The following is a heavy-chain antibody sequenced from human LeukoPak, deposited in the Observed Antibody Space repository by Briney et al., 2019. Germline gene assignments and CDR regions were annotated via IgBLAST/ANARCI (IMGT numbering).Heavy chain of an antibody. D-gene: IGHD3-10*01. CDR2: ISYDGSNK. CDR3: ARDPGIYMVRGVIDY. CDR1: GFTFSSYG. J-gene: IGHJ4*02. Sequence: GGSLRLSCAASGFTFSSYGMHWVRQAPGKGLEWVAVISYDGSNKYYADSVKGRFTISRDNSKNTLYLQMNSLRAEDTAVYYCARDPGIYMVRGVIDYWGQGTLVTVSS. V-gene: IGHV3-30*03.